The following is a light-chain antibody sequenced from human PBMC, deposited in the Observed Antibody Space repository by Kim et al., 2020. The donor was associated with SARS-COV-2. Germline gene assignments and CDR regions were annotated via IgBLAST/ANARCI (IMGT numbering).Light chain of an antibody. CDR3: QKYNAAPWT. CDR2: AAS. Sequence: ASVGDRVTITCRASQDISNYVVWYQQKPGKVPKVLIYAASALHSGVPSRFSGGGFWTDFTLTISSLQPEDVATYYCQKYNAAPWTFGQGTKVDIK. CDR1: QDISNY. J-gene: IGKJ1*01. V-gene: IGKV1-27*01.